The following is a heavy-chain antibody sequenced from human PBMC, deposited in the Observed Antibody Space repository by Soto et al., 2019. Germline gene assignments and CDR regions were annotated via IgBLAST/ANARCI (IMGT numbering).Heavy chain of an antibody. D-gene: IGHD3-3*01. Sequence: GGSLRLSCAASGFTFSSYAMHWVRQAPGKGLEWVAVISYDGSNKYYADSVKGRFTISRDNSKNTLYLQMNSLRAEDTAVYYCASIITIFPPLPPSYGIDVWGQGTTVTVSS. J-gene: IGHJ6*02. V-gene: IGHV3-30-3*01. CDR2: ISYDGSNK. CDR1: GFTFSSYA. CDR3: ASIITIFPPLPPSYGIDV.